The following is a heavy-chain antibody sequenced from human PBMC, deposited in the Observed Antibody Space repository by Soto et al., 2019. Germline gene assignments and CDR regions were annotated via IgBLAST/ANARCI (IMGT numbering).Heavy chain of an antibody. CDR3: SRLANYDSSGYYYLAGSDY. Sequence: SETLSLTCAVSGGSISSCNWWSWVRQPPGKGLEWIGEIYHSGSTNYNPSLKSRVTISVDKSKNQFSLKLSSVTAADTAVYYCSRLANYDSSGYYYLAGSDYWGQGTLVTVSS. CDR2: IYHSGST. J-gene: IGHJ4*02. D-gene: IGHD3-22*01. V-gene: IGHV4-4*02. CDR1: GGSISSCNW.